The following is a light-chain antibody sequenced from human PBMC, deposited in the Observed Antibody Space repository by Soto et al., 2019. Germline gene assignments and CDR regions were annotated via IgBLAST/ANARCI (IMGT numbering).Light chain of an antibody. Sequence: QPVLTQPPSVSGAPGQRVTISCTGSSSNIGAGYDVHWYQQLPGTAPKLLIYGNSNRPSGVPDRFSGYKTGTSASLAITGLQAEDEADYYCPSYDSRLSADVFGTGTKLTVL. V-gene: IGLV1-40*01. CDR1: SSNIGAGYD. J-gene: IGLJ1*01. CDR2: GNS. CDR3: PSYDSRLSADV.